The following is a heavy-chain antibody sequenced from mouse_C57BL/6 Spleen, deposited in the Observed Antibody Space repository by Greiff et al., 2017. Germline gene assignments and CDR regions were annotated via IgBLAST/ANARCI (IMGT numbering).Heavy chain of an antibody. D-gene: IGHD4-1*01. CDR1: GFTFSSYA. V-gene: IGHV5-4*01. CDR3: ATGTSYAMDY. CDR2: ISDGGSYT. Sequence: EVQVVESGGGLVKPGGSLKLSCAASGFTFSSYAMSWVRQTPEKRLEWVATISDGGSYTYYPDNVKGRFTISRDNAKNNLYLQMSHLKSEDTAMYYCATGTSYAMDYWGQGTSVTVSS. J-gene: IGHJ4*01.